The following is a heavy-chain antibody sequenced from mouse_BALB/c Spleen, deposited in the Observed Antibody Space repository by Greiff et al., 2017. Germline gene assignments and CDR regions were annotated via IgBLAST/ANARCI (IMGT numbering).Heavy chain of an antibody. CDR3: TSHYGNYAMDY. CDR2: IYPGNSDT. V-gene: IGHV1-5*01. CDR1: GYTFTSYW. Sequence: EVMLVESGTVLARPGASVKMSCKASGYTFTSYWMHWVKQRPGQGLEWIGAIYPGNSDTSYNQKFKGKAKLTAVTSTSTAHMELSSLTNEDSAVYYCTSHYGNYAMDYWGQGTSVTVSS. J-gene: IGHJ4*01. D-gene: IGHD2-1*01.